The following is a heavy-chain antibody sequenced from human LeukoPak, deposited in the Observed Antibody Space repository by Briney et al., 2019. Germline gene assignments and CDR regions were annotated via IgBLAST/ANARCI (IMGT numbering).Heavy chain of an antibody. CDR3: ARDGDWQQLGYYYYYYMDV. CDR2: INPNSGGT. V-gene: IGHV1-2*06. Sequence: GASVKVSWKASGYTFTGCYMHWVRQAPGQGLEWMGRINPNSGGTNYAQKFQGRVTMTRDTSISTAYMELSRLRSDDTAVYYCARDGDWQQLGYYYYYYMDVWGKGTTVTVSS. D-gene: IGHD6-13*01. CDR1: GYTFTGCY. J-gene: IGHJ6*03.